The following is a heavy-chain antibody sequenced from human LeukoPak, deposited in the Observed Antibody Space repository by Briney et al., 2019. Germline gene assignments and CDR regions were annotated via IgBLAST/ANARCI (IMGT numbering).Heavy chain of an antibody. Sequence: PGGSLRFSCAGSGFTFSSYWMHWLRQAQGKGLMWVSRINSDGSSTTYADSVKGRFTISRDNAKNTLYLQMNSLRAEDTAVYYCARGGVYSTSAVDYWGQGTLVTVSS. CDR1: GFTFSSYW. J-gene: IGHJ4*02. CDR3: ARGGVYSTSAVDY. CDR2: INSDGSST. D-gene: IGHD6-6*01. V-gene: IGHV3-74*01.